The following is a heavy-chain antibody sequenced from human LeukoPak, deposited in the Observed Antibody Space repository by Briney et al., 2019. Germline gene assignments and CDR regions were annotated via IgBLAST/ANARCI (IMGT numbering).Heavy chain of an antibody. D-gene: IGHD6-13*01. CDR2: IYYSGST. CDR3: ARLVGSSWYHEVLFGRDY. CDR1: GGSISSYY. Sequence: SETLSLTCTVSGGSISSYYWSWIRQPPGKGLEWIGYIYYSGSTYYNPSLKSRVTISVDTSKNQFSLKLTSVTAADTAMYYCARLVGSSWYHEVLFGRDYWGQGTLVTVSS. V-gene: IGHV4-59*08. J-gene: IGHJ4*02.